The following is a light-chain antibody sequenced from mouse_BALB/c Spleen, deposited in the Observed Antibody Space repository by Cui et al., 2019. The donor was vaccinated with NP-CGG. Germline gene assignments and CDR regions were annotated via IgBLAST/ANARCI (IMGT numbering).Light chain of an antibody. CDR2: GTN. V-gene: IGLV1*01. CDR3: ALWYSNHWV. J-gene: IGLJ1*01. Sequence: VVTQESALTTSPGETVTLTCRSSTGAVTTSNYANWVQEKPDHLFTGLIGGTNNRAPGVPARFSGSLIGDKAALTITGTQTEDEAIYFCALWYSNHWVFGGGTKLTVL. CDR1: TGAVTTSNY.